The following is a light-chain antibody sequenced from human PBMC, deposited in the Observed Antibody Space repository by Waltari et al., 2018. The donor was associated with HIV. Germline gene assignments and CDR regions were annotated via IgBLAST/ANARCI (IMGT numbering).Light chain of an antibody. J-gene: IGLJ2*01. CDR2: RND. CDR3: STWDGSLGAYV. V-gene: IGLV1-47*01. Sequence: QSVLTQPPSTSGTPGQRVTISCSGGSSDIGSNYVYWYQLVPGTTAKLLIYRNDQRPAGVPDRFPGSKSGTSASLAVSGLRPDDEAEYFCSTWDGSLGAYVFGGGTKLTVL. CDR1: SSDIGSNY.